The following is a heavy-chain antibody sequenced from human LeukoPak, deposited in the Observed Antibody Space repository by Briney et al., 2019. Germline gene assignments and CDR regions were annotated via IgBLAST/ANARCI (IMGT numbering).Heavy chain of an antibody. D-gene: IGHD2-2*01. V-gene: IGHV4-34*01. CDR1: GGSFSGYY. CDR2: INHSGST. Sequence: PSETLSLTCAVYGGSFSGYYWSWIRQPPGKGLEWIGEINHSGSTNYNPSLKSRVTISVDTSKNQFSLKLSSVTAADTAVYYCARGYSSTSCYLYWGQGTLVTVSS. CDR3: ARGYSSTSCYLY. J-gene: IGHJ4*02.